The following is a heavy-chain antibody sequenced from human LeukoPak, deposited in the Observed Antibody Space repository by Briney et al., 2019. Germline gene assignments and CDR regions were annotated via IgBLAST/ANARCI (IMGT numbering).Heavy chain of an antibody. CDR3: AKESDSSGLDY. CDR1: GFTFSSYG. CDR2: ISYDGSNK. D-gene: IGHD6-19*01. Sequence: LRLSCAASGFTFSSYGMHWVRQAPGKGLEWVAVISYDGSNKYYADSVKGRFTTSRDNSKNTLYLQMNSLRAEDTAVYYCAKESDSSGLDYWGQGTLVTVSS. J-gene: IGHJ4*02. V-gene: IGHV3-30*18.